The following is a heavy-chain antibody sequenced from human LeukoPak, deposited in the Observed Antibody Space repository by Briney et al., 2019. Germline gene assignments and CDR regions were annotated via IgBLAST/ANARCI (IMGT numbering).Heavy chain of an antibody. V-gene: IGHV3-23*01. Sequence: GGSLRLSCADSGFTFSSSPMSWVRQAPGKGLEWVSAISGSGGSTYYADSVKGRFTISRDNSKNTLYLQMNSLRAEDTAVYYCAKSRSTIAARPGAFDIWGQGTMVTVSS. J-gene: IGHJ3*02. CDR1: GFTFSSSP. CDR3: AKSRSTIAARPGAFDI. CDR2: ISGSGGST. D-gene: IGHD6-13*01.